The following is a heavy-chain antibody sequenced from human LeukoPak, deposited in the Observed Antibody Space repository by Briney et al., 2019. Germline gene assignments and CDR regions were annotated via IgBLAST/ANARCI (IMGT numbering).Heavy chain of an antibody. Sequence: SETLSLTCTVSGGSISSYYWSWIRQPPGKGLEWIGHIYYSGSTNYNPSLKSRVTISLNTSKNHFSLKLSSVTAADTAVYYCARGFTRAGHYYFYYMDVWGKGTTVTVSS. CDR2: IYYSGST. V-gene: IGHV4-59*01. D-gene: IGHD3-3*01. J-gene: IGHJ6*03. CDR3: ARGFTRAGHYYFYYMDV. CDR1: GGSISSYY.